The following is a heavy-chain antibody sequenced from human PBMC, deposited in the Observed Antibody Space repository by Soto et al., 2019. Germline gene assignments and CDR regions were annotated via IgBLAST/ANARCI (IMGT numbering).Heavy chain of an antibody. J-gene: IGHJ5*02. Sequence: QVQLVQSGAEVKKPGASVKVSCKASGYTFSSYHISWVRQAPGQGLEWMGWISAYKGNTNYAQKLQXXXTXXTDTSTSTAYMELRSLRSDDTAVYYCARDSPPFDPWGQGTLVTVSS. CDR3: ARDSPPFDP. CDR2: ISAYKGNT. CDR1: GYTFSSYH. V-gene: IGHV1-18*01.